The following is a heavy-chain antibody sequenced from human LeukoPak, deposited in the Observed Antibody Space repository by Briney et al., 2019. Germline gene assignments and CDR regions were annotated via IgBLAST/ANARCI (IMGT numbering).Heavy chain of an antibody. CDR2: IYYSGST. CDR3: ARAPLVVAATPRGGGMDV. V-gene: IGHV4-59*01. Sequence: SETLSLTCTVSGGSISSYYWSWIRQPPGKGLEGIGYIYYSGSTNYNPSLKSRVTISVDTSKNQFSLKLSSVTAADTAVYYCARAPLVVAATPRGGGMDVWAQGTTVTVSS. D-gene: IGHD2-15*01. J-gene: IGHJ6*02. CDR1: GGSISSYY.